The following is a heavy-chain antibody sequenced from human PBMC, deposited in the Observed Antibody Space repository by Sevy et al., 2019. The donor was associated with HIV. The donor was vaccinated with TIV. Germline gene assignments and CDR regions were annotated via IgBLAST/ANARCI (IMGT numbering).Heavy chain of an antibody. J-gene: IGHJ4*02. Sequence: GGPLRLSCAASGFAPSTYGMHWVRQAPGKGLEWVAVIGYDGSNKYYADSVKGRFSISRDNSRNTLFLQMDSLRADDTAVYYCARDPRMYGDYLLAYFDYWGQGTLVTVSS. CDR3: ARDPRMYGDYLLAYFDY. CDR2: IGYDGSNK. D-gene: IGHD2-8*01. CDR1: GFAPSTYG. V-gene: IGHV3-33*01.